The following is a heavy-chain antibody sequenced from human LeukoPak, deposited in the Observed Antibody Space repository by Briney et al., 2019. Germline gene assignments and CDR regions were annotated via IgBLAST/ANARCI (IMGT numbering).Heavy chain of an antibody. J-gene: IGHJ4*02. CDR3: AKDMESAAHTVYFDY. Sequence: PGGSLRLSCAASGFTFDDYAMHWVRQAPGKGLEWVSGISWNSGSIGYADSVKGRFTISRDNAKNSLYLQMNSLRAEDTALYYCAKDMESAAHTVYFDYWGQGTLVTVSS. CDR1: GFTFDDYA. D-gene: IGHD6-13*01. V-gene: IGHV3-9*01. CDR2: ISWNSGSI.